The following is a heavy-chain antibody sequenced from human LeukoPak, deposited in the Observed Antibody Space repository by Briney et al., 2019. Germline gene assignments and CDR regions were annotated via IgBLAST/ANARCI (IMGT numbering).Heavy chain of an antibody. J-gene: IGHJ4*02. CDR1: GFSINSGYY. D-gene: IGHD3-22*01. V-gene: IGHV4-38-2*01. CDR3: ARPGSGYNYFDY. CDR2: VYHSGST. Sequence: SETLSLTCVVSGFSINSGYYWGWIRQPPGKGLEWIGTVYHSGSTYYNPSLKRRVTIPVDTSKNQFSLELSSVTAADTAVYYCARPGSGYNYFDYWGQGTLVTVSS.